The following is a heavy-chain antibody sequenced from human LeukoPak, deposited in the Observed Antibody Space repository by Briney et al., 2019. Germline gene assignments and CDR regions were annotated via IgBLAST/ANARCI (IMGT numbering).Heavy chain of an antibody. Sequence: PSQTLSLTCTVSGGSISSGDYYWSWIRQPPGKGLEWIGYIYYSGSTYYNPSLKSRVTISVDTSKNQFSLKLGSVTAADTAVYYCARGVKNRRQLRYFDWSGYYYYMDVWGKGTTVTVSS. D-gene: IGHD3-9*01. V-gene: IGHV4-30-4*08. CDR3: ARGVKNRRQLRYFDWSGYYYYMDV. CDR2: IYYSGST. J-gene: IGHJ6*03. CDR1: GGSISSGDYY.